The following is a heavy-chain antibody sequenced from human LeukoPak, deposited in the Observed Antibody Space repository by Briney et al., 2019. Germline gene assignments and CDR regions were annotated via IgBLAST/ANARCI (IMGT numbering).Heavy chain of an antibody. CDR3: TGGGWSTDAFDI. V-gene: IGHV3-23*01. CDR2: ISGSGGGT. D-gene: IGHD6-19*01. J-gene: IGHJ3*02. CDR1: GFTFSNYA. Sequence: PGGSLRLSCAASGFTFSNYAMSWVRQAPGKGLEWVSGISGSGGGTNYADSVKGRFTISRDNSKNTLFLQMNTLRAEDTAVYYCTGGGWSTDAFDIWGQGTMVTVSS.